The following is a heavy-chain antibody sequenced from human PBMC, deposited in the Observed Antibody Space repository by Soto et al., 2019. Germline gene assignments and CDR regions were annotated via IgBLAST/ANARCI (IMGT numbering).Heavy chain of an antibody. J-gene: IGHJ4*02. V-gene: IGHV3-30*18. CDR1: GFTFSRYG. D-gene: IGHD3-16*02. CDR3: AKDRTDYDYIWGSYRPYYFDY. CDR2: ISYDGSNK. Sequence: HPAGSLRLSCAASGFTFSRYGMHWVRQAPGKGLEWVAVISYDGSNKYYADSVKGRFTISRDNSKNTLYLQMNSLRAEDTAVYYCAKDRTDYDYIWGSYRPYYFDYWGQGTLVTVSS.